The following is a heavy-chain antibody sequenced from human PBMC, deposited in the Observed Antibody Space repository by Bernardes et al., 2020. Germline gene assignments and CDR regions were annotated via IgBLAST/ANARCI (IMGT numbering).Heavy chain of an antibody. CDR2: INDSGVNK. CDR1: GFTFRSYA. V-gene: IGHV3-23*01. CDR3: AKWGGGVGAT. Sequence: GGSLRLSCAASGFTFRSYAMTWVRQAPGKGLEWVSGINDSGVNKHYADSVKGRFTISRDNSENTLYLQMNSLRAEDTAVYYCAKWGGGVGATWGQGTLVTVSS. J-gene: IGHJ4*02. D-gene: IGHD1-26*01.